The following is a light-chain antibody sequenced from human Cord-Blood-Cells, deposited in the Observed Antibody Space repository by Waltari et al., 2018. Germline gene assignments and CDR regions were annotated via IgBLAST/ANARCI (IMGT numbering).Light chain of an antibody. Sequence: SSELTQDPAVSVALGQTVRITCQGDSLRRYYASWYQQKPGQAPELFIYGKNNRPAGSPDRFSGSSSGNTASLTITGAQAEDEADYYCNSRDSSGNHVVFGGGTKLTVL. CDR3: NSRDSSGNHVV. V-gene: IGLV3-19*01. J-gene: IGLJ2*01. CDR2: GKN. CDR1: SLRRYY.